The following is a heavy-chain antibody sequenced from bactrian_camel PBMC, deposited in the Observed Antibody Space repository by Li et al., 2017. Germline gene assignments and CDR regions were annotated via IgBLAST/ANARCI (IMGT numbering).Heavy chain of an antibody. CDR3: GTMAYTAG. V-gene: IGHV3S28*01. J-gene: IGHJ4*01. D-gene: IGHD1*01. CDR2: INRDSGT. CDR1: GFTFNSYY. Sequence: QLVESGGGLVQPGGSLRLSCAASGFTFNSYYMSWVRQAPGKGLEWVSTINRDSGTYYADSVKGRFTISRDNAKNTLYLQLNSLKTEDTAMYYCGTMAYTAGWGQGTQVTVS.